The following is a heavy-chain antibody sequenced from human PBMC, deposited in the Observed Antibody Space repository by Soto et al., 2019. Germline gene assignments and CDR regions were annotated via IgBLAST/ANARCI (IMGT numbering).Heavy chain of an antibody. CDR3: AKDEGSGWYYFDY. Sequence: EVQLLESGGGLVQPGGSLRLSCAASGFTFSSYAMNWVRQAPGKGLEWVSSISGTRGRTYYADCVEGRFTISRDNSKNTLYLQLDSLRAEDTAVYYCAKDEGSGWYYFDYWGQGTLVSVSS. D-gene: IGHD6-19*01. CDR2: ISGTRGRT. CDR1: GFTFSSYA. J-gene: IGHJ4*02. V-gene: IGHV3-23*01.